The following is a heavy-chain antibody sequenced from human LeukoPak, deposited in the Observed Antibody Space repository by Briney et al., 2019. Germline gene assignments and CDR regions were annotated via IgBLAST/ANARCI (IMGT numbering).Heavy chain of an antibody. CDR2: ISSSSSYI. V-gene: IGHV3-21*01. J-gene: IGHJ4*02. D-gene: IGHD6-13*01. CDR1: GFTFSSYS. CDR3: ARYSSNWYVGD. Sequence: GGSLRLSCAASGFTFSSYSMNWVRQAPGKGLDWVSSISSSSSYIYYADSVKGRFTISRDNAKNSLYLQMNSLRAEDTAVYYCARYSSNWYVGDWGQGTLVTVSS.